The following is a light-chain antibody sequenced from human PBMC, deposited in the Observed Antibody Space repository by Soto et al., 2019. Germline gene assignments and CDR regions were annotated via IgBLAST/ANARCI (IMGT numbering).Light chain of an antibody. V-gene: IGLV1-51*01. CDR1: SCNRGGNS. J-gene: IGLJ1*01. CDR3: GSWDSSLSADV. CDR2: DDN. Sequence: VRRQPRTGSAAPGQKVTFSSNGSSCNRGGNSVSWYQQLPGTAPKLLIDDDNKRPSGIPDRFSGSKSGTSATLGITGFQTGDEEDYYCGSWDSSLSADVFGTGTKVTVL.